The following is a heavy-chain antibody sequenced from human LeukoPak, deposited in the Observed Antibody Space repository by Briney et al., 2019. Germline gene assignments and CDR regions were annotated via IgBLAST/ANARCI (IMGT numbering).Heavy chain of an antibody. J-gene: IGHJ4*02. CDR2: IYPGDSDT. D-gene: IGHD6-13*01. CDR1: GYSFTSYW. CDR3: ARVFSGVTAAAGTNDY. Sequence: GESLKISFKGSGYSFTSYWIGWVRQMPGKGLEWMGIIYPGDSDTRYSPSFQGQVTISADKSISTAYLQWSSLKASDTAMYYCARVFSGVTAAAGTNDYWGQGTLVTVSS. V-gene: IGHV5-51*01.